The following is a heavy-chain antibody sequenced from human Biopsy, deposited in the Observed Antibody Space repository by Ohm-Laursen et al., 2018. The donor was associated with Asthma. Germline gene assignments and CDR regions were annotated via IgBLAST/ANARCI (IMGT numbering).Heavy chain of an antibody. CDR1: GDSISSYH. D-gene: IGHD4-23*01. CDR3: ARGLVYGVDSYAEYFQH. V-gene: IGHV4-59*07. CDR2: VFYGGAT. Sequence: SDTLSLTCAVSGDSISSYHWSWIRQPPGKGLEWIGYVFYGGATNYNPSLKSRVTISVDTSKNQFLLRLSSVTAADTAVYYCARGLVYGVDSYAEYFQHWGQGALVTVSS. J-gene: IGHJ1*01.